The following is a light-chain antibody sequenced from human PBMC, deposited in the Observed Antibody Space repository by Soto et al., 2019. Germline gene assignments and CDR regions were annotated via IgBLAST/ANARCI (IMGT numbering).Light chain of an antibody. CDR2: SAS. V-gene: IGKV1-6*02. Sequence: IQLTQSPSALCTSIGDRVTITCRASQRINIYLNWYRQKPGKAPELLIYSASNLQSGVPSRFSGSGSGTDFTLTISSLQPEDFATYYCLQDYYYPITCGQGTRM. J-gene: IGKJ5*01. CDR1: QRINIY. CDR3: LQDYYYPIT.